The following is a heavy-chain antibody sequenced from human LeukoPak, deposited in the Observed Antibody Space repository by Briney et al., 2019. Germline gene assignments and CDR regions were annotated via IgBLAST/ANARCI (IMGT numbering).Heavy chain of an antibody. CDR2: VKQDDSEK. CDR3: ARGDWGMYYFDY. CDR1: GFIFSGNW. Sequence: AGGSLRLSCAASGFIFSGNWMSWVRQAPGKGLEWVASVKQDDSEKFYVDSVKGRFTIFRDNAEKSLYLQMSSLRVEDTAVYYCARGDWGMYYFDYWGQGTLVTVSS. J-gene: IGHJ4*02. V-gene: IGHV3-7*01. D-gene: IGHD7-27*01.